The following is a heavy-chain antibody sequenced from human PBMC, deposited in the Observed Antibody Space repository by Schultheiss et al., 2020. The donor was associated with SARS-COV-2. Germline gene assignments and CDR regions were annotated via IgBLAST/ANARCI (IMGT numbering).Heavy chain of an antibody. J-gene: IGHJ4*02. CDR1: GGSFSGYY. V-gene: IGHV4-59*10. D-gene: IGHD4-17*01. Sequence: SEILSLTCAVYGGSFSGYYWSWIRQPPGKGLEWIGRIYTSGNTNYNPSLKSRVTISVDTSKNQFSLKLSSVTAADTAVYYCARVPYGDPHFDYWGQGTLVTVSS. CDR2: IYTSGNT. CDR3: ARVPYGDPHFDY.